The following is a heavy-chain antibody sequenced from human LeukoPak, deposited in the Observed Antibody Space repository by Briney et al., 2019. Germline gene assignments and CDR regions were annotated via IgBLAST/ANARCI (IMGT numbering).Heavy chain of an antibody. J-gene: IGHJ3*02. CDR3: ATELRESGASSRNAFDI. V-gene: IGHV3-74*01. D-gene: IGHD2-15*01. CDR1: GFTFSTYW. CDR2: IDSDGSYT. Sequence: GGSLRLSCTASGFTFSTYWMHWVRQAPGKGLVWVSLIDSDGSYTDFADSVKGRFTISRDNAQSTLYLQMNSLRVEDTAVYYCATELRESGASSRNAFDIWGQGTVVSVSS.